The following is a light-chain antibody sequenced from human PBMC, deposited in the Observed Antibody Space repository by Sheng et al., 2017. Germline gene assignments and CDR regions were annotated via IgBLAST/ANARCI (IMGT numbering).Light chain of an antibody. CDR2: RDS. CDR3: QVWDNINTAF. V-gene: IGLV3-9*01. J-gene: IGLJ1*01. CDR1: NIGSKN. Sequence: SYELTQPLSVSVALGQTARITCGGNNIGSKNVHWYQQKPGQAPVLVIYRDSNRPAGIPERFSGSNSGNTATLTISRAQAGDEADYYCQVWDNINTAFFGTGTKVTVL.